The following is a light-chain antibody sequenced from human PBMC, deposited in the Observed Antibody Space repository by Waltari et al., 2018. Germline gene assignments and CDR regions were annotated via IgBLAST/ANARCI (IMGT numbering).Light chain of an antibody. CDR1: SSDIGNYNL. J-gene: IGLJ3*02. Sequence: QSALTQTATVSGSPGQSITISCSGTSSDIGNYNLVSWYRQHPGKAPTLIIYDVNKRPSGFSNRFAGSKSGNTAFLTISGLQTADEADYFCCSCAGSAVSVFGGVTKVTVL. CDR3: CSCAGSAVSV. CDR2: DVN. V-gene: IGLV2-23*02.